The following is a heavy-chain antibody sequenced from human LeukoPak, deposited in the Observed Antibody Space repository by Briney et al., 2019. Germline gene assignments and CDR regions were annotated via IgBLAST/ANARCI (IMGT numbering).Heavy chain of an antibody. Sequence: ASVKVSCKTSGYTFTSYGISWVRQAPGQGLEWMGWISAENGNTNYAQRFQGRVTMTTDTSTSTAYMELRSLRSDDTAVYYCATSGGRWLQMFPVDYWGQGTLVTVSS. CDR2: ISAENGNT. CDR1: GYTFTSYG. V-gene: IGHV1-18*01. D-gene: IGHD5-24*01. J-gene: IGHJ4*02. CDR3: ATSGGRWLQMFPVDY.